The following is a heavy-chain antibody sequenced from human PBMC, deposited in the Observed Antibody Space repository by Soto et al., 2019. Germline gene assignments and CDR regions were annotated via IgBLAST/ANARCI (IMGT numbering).Heavy chain of an antibody. CDR3: ATRVECSGGSCYSDYYGMEV. J-gene: IGHJ6*02. CDR1: GYTLTELS. V-gene: IGHV1-24*01. D-gene: IGHD2-15*01. CDR2: FDPEDGET. Sequence: QVQLVQSGAEVKKPGASVKVSCKVSGYTLTELSMHWVRQAPGKGLEWMGGFDPEDGETIYAQKFQGRVTMTEDTSTDTAYMELSSLRSEVTALYYCATRVECSGGSCYSDYYGMEVWGQGTTVTVSS.